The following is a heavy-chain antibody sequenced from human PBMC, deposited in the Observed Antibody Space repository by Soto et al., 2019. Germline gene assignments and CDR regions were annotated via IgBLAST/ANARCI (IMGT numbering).Heavy chain of an antibody. Sequence: ASVKVSCKASGYTFTSYDINWVRQATGQGLEWMGWINPFDGSRMFAQSFQGRVTMTRDTSTSTVYMEVSSLRSEDTAVYYCSRVDPGDTSPFDHWGQGTPVTVSS. CDR3: SRVDPGDTSPFDH. CDR2: INPFDGSR. CDR1: GYTFTSYD. J-gene: IGHJ4*02. V-gene: IGHV1-46*03. D-gene: IGHD3-10*01.